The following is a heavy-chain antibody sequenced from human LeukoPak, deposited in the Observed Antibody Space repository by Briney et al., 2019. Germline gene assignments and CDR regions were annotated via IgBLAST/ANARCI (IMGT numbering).Heavy chain of an antibody. CDR2: INPNSGGT. CDR3: ARGVDSSSWDFDY. D-gene: IGHD6-13*01. CDR1: GYTFTGYY. J-gene: IGHJ4*02. Sequence: ASVKVSCKASGYTFTGYYMHWVRQAPGQGLEWMGRINPNSGGTNYAQKFQGSVTMTRDTSISTAYMEVSRPRSDDTAVYYCARGVDSSSWDFDYWGQGTLVTVSS. V-gene: IGHV1-2*06.